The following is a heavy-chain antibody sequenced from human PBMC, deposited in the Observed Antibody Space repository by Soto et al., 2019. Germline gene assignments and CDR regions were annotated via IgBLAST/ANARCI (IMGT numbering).Heavy chain of an antibody. J-gene: IGHJ4*02. Sequence: GASVKVSCKASGGTFSSYAISWVRQAPGQGLEWMGGIIPIFGTANYAQKFQGRVTITADESTSTAYMELSSLRSEDTAVYYCARLAFNYDILTGLDYWGQGTLVTVSS. V-gene: IGHV1-69*13. CDR1: GGTFSSYA. D-gene: IGHD3-9*01. CDR3: ARLAFNYDILTGLDY. CDR2: IIPIFGTA.